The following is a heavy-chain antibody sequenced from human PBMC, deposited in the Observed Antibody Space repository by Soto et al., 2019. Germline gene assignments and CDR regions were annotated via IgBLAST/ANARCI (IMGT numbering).Heavy chain of an antibody. CDR1: GFTFSSYG. CDR2: ISYDGSNK. Sequence: GSLRLSCAASGFTFSSYGMHWVRQAPGKGLEWVAVISYDGSNKYYADSVKGRFTISRDNSKNTLYLQMNSLRAEDTAVYYCAKDRGSSGWLLLDYWGQGTLVTVSS. V-gene: IGHV3-30*18. CDR3: AKDRGSSGWLLLDY. J-gene: IGHJ4*02. D-gene: IGHD6-19*01.